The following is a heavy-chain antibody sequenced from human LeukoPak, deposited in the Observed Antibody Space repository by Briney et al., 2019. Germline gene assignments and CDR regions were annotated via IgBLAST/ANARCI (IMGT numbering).Heavy chain of an antibody. D-gene: IGHD1-20*01. CDR2: ISSNGGST. Sequence: GGSLRHSCAASGFTFSSYAMHWVRQAPGKGLEYVSAISSNGGSTYYANSVKGRFTISRDNSKNTLYLQMGSLRAEDMAVYYCARVGRFITGTPFDYWGQGTLVTVSS. V-gene: IGHV3-64*01. CDR3: ARVGRFITGTPFDY. CDR1: GFTFSSYA. J-gene: IGHJ4*02.